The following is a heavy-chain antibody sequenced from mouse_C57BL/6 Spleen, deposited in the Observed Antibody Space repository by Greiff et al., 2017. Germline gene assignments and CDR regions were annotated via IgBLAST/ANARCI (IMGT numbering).Heavy chain of an antibody. CDR2: IYPGSGST. J-gene: IGHJ2*01. CDR3: ARWGPYDGLFDY. D-gene: IGHD2-3*01. Sequence: VQLQQPGAELVKPGASVKMSCKASGYTFTSYWITWVKQRPGQGLEWIGDIYPGSGSTNYNEKFKSKATLTVDTSSSTAYMQLSSLTSEDSAVYYCARWGPYDGLFDYWGQGTTLTVSS. V-gene: IGHV1-55*01. CDR1: GYTFTSYW.